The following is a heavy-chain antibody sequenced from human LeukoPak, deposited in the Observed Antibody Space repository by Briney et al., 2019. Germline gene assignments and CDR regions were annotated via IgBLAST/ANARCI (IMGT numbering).Heavy chain of an antibody. Sequence: GGALRLSFAASGFTFITYWMTWVRQAPGKGLDGVANIKEDGSREYYVDSVKGRFTISRDNAKNSLYLQMDSLTAEDTAVYYCARDSPGYGAYVSWGQGTLVSVSS. CDR1: GFTFITYW. D-gene: IGHD5-12*01. CDR3: ARDSPGYGAYVS. J-gene: IGHJ1*01. V-gene: IGHV3-7*01. CDR2: IKEDGSRE.